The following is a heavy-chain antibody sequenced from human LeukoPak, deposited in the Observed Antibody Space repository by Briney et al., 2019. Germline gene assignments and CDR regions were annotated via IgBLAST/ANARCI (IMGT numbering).Heavy chain of an antibody. CDR2: IDHSGGT. CDR1: GGPFSGYY. V-gene: IGHV4-34*01. CDR3: AKPGGFFLYYMDV. D-gene: IGHD1-14*01. Sequence: SETLSLTCAVSGGPFSGYYWTWIRQSPGKGLEWIGEIDHSGGTHNNPFLRSRVTISVDTSKSQFSLKLTSVTAADTGVYYCAKPGGFFLYYMDVWGKGTTVTVSS. J-gene: IGHJ6*03.